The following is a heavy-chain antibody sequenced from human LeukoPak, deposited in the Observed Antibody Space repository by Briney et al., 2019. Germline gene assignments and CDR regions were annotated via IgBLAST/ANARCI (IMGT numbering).Heavy chain of an antibody. V-gene: IGHV3-23*01. CDR1: GFIFRNYG. J-gene: IGHJ5*02. Sequence: PGGSLRLSCAASGFIFRNYGMNWVRQAPGKGLEWVSGISGHGDITYYADSVKGRFTISRDNSKNTLYLQMNSLRAEDTAVYYCAKTRAGPDPWGQGTLVTVSS. CDR3: AKTRAGPDP. CDR2: ISGHGDIT.